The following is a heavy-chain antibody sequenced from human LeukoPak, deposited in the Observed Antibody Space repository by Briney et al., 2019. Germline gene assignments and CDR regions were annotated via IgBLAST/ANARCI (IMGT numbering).Heavy chain of an antibody. CDR3: ARSEYSSGWSNWFDP. J-gene: IGHJ5*02. Sequence: GASVKVSCKASGGTFSSYAISWVRQAPGQGLEWMGGIIPIFGIANYAQKFQGRVTITADKSTSTAYMELSSLRSEDTAVYYCARSEYSSGWSNWFDPWGQGTLVTVSS. CDR2: IIPIFGIA. D-gene: IGHD6-19*01. V-gene: IGHV1-69*10. CDR1: GGTFSSYA.